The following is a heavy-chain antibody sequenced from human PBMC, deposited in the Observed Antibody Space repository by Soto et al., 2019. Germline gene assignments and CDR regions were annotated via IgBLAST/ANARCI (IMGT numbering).Heavy chain of an antibody. D-gene: IGHD1-26*01. CDR2: IYYSGTT. V-gene: IGHV4-28*01. J-gene: IGHJ4*02. CDR3: ARREIEGPIDC. Sequence: QVQLQESGPGLVKPSDTLSLTCAVSGYSISSSNWWGWIRQPPGKGLEWIGYIYYSGTTYYNPSLKSRGNLSVETSKNQFSLKLTPVTAVDTAVYYCARREIEGPIDCWGQGTLVTVSS. CDR1: GYSISSSNW.